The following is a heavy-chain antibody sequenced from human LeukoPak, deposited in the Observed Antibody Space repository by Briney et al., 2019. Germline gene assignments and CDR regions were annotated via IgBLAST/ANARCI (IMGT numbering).Heavy chain of an antibody. CDR1: GGSFSGYY. CDR3: ARGPSRRSWYVGWFVP. Sequence: SETLCLTCAVYGGSFSGYYWSWIREPPGKGLEGGGEISHSGSTNYNTSVKGRGTISVETSKNQFSLKLGSVTAADTAVYYCARGPSRRSWYVGWFVPWGQGTLVTVSS. D-gene: IGHD6-13*01. J-gene: IGHJ5*02. CDR2: ISHSGST. V-gene: IGHV4-34*01.